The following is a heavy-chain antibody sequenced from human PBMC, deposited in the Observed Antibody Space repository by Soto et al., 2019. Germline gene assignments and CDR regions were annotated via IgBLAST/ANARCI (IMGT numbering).Heavy chain of an antibody. J-gene: IGHJ5*02. CDR1: GGTFSSYT. CDR2: IIPILGIA. Sequence: QVQLVQSGAEVKKPGSSVKVSCKASGGTFSSYTISWVRQAPGQGLEWMGRIIPILGIANYAQKFQGRVTITADKSTSTADVELSSLRSEDTAVYYCAGGLAAAGDVHWFDPWGQGTLVTVSS. D-gene: IGHD6-13*01. CDR3: AGGLAAAGDVHWFDP. V-gene: IGHV1-69*02.